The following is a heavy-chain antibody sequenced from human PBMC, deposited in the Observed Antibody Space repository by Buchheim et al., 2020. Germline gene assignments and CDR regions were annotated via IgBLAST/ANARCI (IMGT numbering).Heavy chain of an antibody. CDR1: GGSFSGYY. Sequence: QVQLQQWGAGLLKPSETLSLTCAVYGGSFSGYYWSWIRQPPGKGLEWSGEINHSGSTNYNPSLKSRVTISVDTSKNQFSLKLSSVTAADTAVYYCARGRSRYCSSTSCYISPYYYYGMDVWGQGTT. V-gene: IGHV4-34*01. J-gene: IGHJ6*02. D-gene: IGHD2-2*02. CDR3: ARGRSRYCSSTSCYISPYYYYGMDV. CDR2: INHSGST.